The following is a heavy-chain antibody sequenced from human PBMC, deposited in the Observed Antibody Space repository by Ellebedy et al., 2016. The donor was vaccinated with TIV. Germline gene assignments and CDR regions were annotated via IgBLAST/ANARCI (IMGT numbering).Heavy chain of an antibody. V-gene: IGHV3-30*03. CDR3: ARNPGYSPSRHKGGFDY. D-gene: IGHD1-26*01. J-gene: IGHJ4*01. CDR2: IPYDGDGI. CDR1: GFPFRTFG. Sequence: PGGSLRLSCSASGFPFRTFGMHWVRQPPGKGLEWVAVIPYDGDGIYYAESVKGRFTISKDNSKNILYLQMNSLSADDTGIYYCARNPGYSPSRHKGGFDYWGHGTRVTVSS.